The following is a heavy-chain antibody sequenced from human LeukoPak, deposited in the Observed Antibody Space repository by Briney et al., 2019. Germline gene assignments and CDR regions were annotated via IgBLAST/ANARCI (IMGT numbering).Heavy chain of an antibody. J-gene: IGHJ4*02. D-gene: IGHD2-2*01. Sequence: TGGSLRLSCAASGFTFSSYGMHWVRQAPGKGLDWVAVVWYDGTTKYYVDSVKGRFTISRDNSKNTLYLQMNSLRAEDTAVYYCARDEMPRKFDYWGQGTLVTVSS. CDR2: VWYDGTTK. CDR3: ARDEMPRKFDY. V-gene: IGHV3-33*01. CDR1: GFTFSSYG.